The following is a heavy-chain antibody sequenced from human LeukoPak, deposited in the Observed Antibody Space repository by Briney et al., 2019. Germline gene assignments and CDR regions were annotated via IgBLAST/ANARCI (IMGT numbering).Heavy chain of an antibody. J-gene: IGHJ4*02. CDR2: ISHSGST. Sequence: PSETLSLTCTVSGYSISSGSFWGWIRQPPGKGLEWIGTISHSGSTYYNPSLNSRVTISVDTSKNQFSLRLSSVTAADTAVYYCARVRIEMTSGYKIRFDYWGQGTLVTVSS. CDR3: ARVRIEMTSGYKIRFDY. CDR1: GYSISSGSF. D-gene: IGHD5-12*01. V-gene: IGHV4-38-2*02.